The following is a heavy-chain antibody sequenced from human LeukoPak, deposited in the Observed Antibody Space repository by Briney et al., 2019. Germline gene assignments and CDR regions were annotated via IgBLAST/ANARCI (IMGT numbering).Heavy chain of an antibody. CDR3: ASAPVPDYYGSGSYYKRGYYYYGMDV. V-gene: IGHV4-34*12. CDR1: CGSFSGNY. CDR2: IIHSGST. Sequence: SGTPSLTCAVYCGSFSGNYWSWFRHPLGRGLQWIREIIHSGSTNYNPTLTSRVTISVDTSKNQFSLKLRSVTAADTAVYYCASAPVPDYYGSGSYYKRGYYYYGMDVWGKGTTVTVSS. J-gene: IGHJ6*04. D-gene: IGHD3-10*01.